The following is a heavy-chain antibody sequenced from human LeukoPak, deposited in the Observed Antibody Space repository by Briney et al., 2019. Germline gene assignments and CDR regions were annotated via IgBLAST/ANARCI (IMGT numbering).Heavy chain of an antibody. CDR1: GFTFSSYW. CDR2: IKQDGSEK. Sequence: GGSLRLSCAASGFTFSSYWMSWVRQAPGKGLEWVANIKQDGSEKYYVDSVKGRFTISRDNAKNSLYLQMNSLRAEDTAVYYCARDVVATITRNRYYYGMDVWGQGTTVTVSS. V-gene: IGHV3-7*03. J-gene: IGHJ6*02. CDR3: ARDVVATITRNRYYYGMDV. D-gene: IGHD5-12*01.